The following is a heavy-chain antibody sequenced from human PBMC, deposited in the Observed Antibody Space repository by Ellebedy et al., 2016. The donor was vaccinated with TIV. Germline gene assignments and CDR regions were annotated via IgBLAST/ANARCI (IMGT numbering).Heavy chain of an antibody. Sequence: PGGSLRHSCVGSGFTFSSYDMHWVRQPTGKGLEWVSTIGAAGETFYPDSVKGRFTISRENAKDSLFLQMNSLSAEDTALYYCVRRPRGWSHGFDIWGQGTMVTVSS. J-gene: IGHJ3*02. D-gene: IGHD6-19*01. CDR1: GFTFSSYD. V-gene: IGHV3-13*01. CDR3: VRRPRGWSHGFDI. CDR2: IGAAGET.